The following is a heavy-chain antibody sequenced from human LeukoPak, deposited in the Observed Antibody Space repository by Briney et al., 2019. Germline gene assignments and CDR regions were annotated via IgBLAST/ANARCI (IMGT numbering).Heavy chain of an antibody. D-gene: IGHD6-13*01. CDR2: IYTSGST. Sequence: SETLSLTCTVSGGSISSYYWSWIRQPAGKGLEWIGRIYTSGSTNYNPSLKSRVTMSVDTSKNQLSLKLSSVTAADTAVYHCARQAAAGTSGGDAFDIWGQGTMVTVSS. J-gene: IGHJ3*02. CDR1: GGSISSYY. CDR3: ARQAAAGTSGGDAFDI. V-gene: IGHV4-4*07.